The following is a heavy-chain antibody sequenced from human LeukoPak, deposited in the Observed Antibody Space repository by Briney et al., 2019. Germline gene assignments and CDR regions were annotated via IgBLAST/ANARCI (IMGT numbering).Heavy chain of an antibody. D-gene: IGHD3-16*01. CDR3: ARDLGSGWGTLDYYYYMDV. CDR1: GYTFTGYY. J-gene: IGHJ6*03. Sequence: GASVKVSCKASGYTFTGYYMHWVRQAPGQGLEWMGWINPNSGGTNYAQKFQGRVTMTRDTSISTAYMEVSRLRPDDTAVYYCARDLGSGWGTLDYYYYMDVWGKGTTVTVSS. V-gene: IGHV1-2*02. CDR2: INPNSGGT.